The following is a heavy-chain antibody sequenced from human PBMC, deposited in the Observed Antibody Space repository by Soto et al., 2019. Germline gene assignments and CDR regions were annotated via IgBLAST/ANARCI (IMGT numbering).Heavy chain of an antibody. D-gene: IGHD2-8*01. CDR2: IYHSGAT. Sequence: QAQLQESGPGLVRPSGTLSLTCTVSRFSVTNNKYWNWVRQSPGKALEWIGEIYHSGATYYNPSRSGRASISMDKSKNQIALNRTSVTAADTAVYYCARDSRYCTDGGCCIMRAAFDVWGQGTLVTVSS. V-gene: IGHV4-4*02. J-gene: IGHJ3*01. CDR3: ARDSRYCTDGGCCIMRAAFDV. CDR1: RFSVTNNKY.